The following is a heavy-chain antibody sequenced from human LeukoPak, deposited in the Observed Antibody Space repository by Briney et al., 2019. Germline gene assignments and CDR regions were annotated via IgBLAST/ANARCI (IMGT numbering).Heavy chain of an antibody. Sequence: ASVKVSCKASGYTFTSYGISWVRQAPGQGLEWMGWINPNSGGTNYAQKFQGRLTMTRATSISTASMELSRLRSDDTAVYYCARDMRYCSSTSCSRGYYYYMDVWGKGTTVTVSS. D-gene: IGHD2-2*01. V-gene: IGHV1-2*02. CDR2: INPNSGGT. J-gene: IGHJ6*03. CDR3: ARDMRYCSSTSCSRGYYYYMDV. CDR1: GYTFTSYG.